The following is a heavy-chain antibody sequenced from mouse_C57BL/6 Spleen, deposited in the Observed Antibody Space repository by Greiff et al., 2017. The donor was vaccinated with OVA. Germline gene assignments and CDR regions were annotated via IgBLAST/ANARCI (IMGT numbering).Heavy chain of an antibody. CDR3: FIDYYGSSYVSMDY. J-gene: IGHJ4*01. CDR2: INPNNGGT. CDR1: GYTFTDYY. V-gene: IGHV1-26*01. D-gene: IGHD1-1*01. Sequence: VQLQQSGPELVKPGASVKISCKASGYTFTDYYMNWVKQSPGKSLEWIGDINPNNGGTSYNQKFKGKATLTVDKSSSTAYMELRSLTSEDSAVYYCFIDYYGSSYVSMDYWGQGTSVTVSS.